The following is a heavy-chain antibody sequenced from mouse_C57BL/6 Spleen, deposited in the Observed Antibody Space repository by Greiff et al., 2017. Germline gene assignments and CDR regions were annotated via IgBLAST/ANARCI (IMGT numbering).Heavy chain of an antibody. CDR3: ARDYSNPYAMDY. Sequence: DVMLVESGGGLVKPGGSLKLSCAASGFTFSDYGMHWVRQAPEKGLEWVAYISSGSSTIYYADTVKGRFTISRDNAKNTLFLQMTSLRSEDTAMYYCARDYSNPYAMDYWGQGTSVTVSS. D-gene: IGHD2-5*01. CDR2: ISSGSSTI. V-gene: IGHV5-17*01. J-gene: IGHJ4*01. CDR1: GFTFSDYG.